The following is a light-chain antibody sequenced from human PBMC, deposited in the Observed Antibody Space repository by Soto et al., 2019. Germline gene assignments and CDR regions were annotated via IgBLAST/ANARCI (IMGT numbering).Light chain of an antibody. J-gene: IGLJ1*01. CDR1: SSDVGGYNY. V-gene: IGLV2-14*01. Sequence: QSALTQPASVSGSAGQSITISCTGTSSDVGGYNYVSWYQQHPGKAPKLMIYDVSNRPSGVSNRFSGSKSGNTASLTISGLQAEDEADYYCSSYTSSSTLYFFGTGTKVTVL. CDR2: DVS. CDR3: SSYTSSSTLYF.